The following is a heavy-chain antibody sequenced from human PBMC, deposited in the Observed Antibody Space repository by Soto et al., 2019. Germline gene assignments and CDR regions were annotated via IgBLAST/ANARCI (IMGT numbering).Heavy chain of an antibody. J-gene: IGHJ4*02. Sequence: SVKVSCKASGGTFSSSGISWVRQAPGQGLEYMGGIIPIFGPANYAQMFQGRVTITVDESTSTAYMELNSLRSEDTAVYYCATSHCSGGTCFPRRNYFDYWGQGTLVTVS. CDR1: GGTFSSSG. CDR2: IIPIFGPA. V-gene: IGHV1-69*13. D-gene: IGHD2-15*01. CDR3: ATSHCSGGTCFPRRNYFDY.